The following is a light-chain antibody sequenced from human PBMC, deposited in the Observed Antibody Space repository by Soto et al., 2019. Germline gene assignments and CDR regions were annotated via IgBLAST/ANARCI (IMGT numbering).Light chain of an antibody. Sequence: QSALTQPPSASGSPGQSVTISCTGTTSDVGTYDSVSWYQQHPGKAPKLIIYEVNKRPSGVPDRFSGSKSGNTASLTVSGLQAEDKTHYYCASYAGSNNLLFGGGTKLTVL. J-gene: IGLJ3*02. CDR2: EVN. V-gene: IGLV2-8*01. CDR3: ASYAGSNNLL. CDR1: TSDVGTYDS.